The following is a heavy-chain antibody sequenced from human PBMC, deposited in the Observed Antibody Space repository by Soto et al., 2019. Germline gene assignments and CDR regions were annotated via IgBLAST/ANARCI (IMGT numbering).Heavy chain of an antibody. Sequence: QVQLVQSGAEVKKPGSSVKVSCKASGGTFSSYAISWVRQPPGQGLEWMGGIIPIFGTANYAQKFQGRVTITADESTSTAYMELSSLRSEDTAVYYCASRGDIVVVPAAGWFDPWGQGTLVTVSS. J-gene: IGHJ5*02. CDR2: IIPIFGTA. D-gene: IGHD2-2*01. CDR1: GGTFSSYA. CDR3: ASRGDIVVVPAAGWFDP. V-gene: IGHV1-69*01.